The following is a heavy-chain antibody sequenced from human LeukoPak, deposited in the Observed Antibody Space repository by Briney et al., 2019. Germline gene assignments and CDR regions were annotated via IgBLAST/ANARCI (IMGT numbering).Heavy chain of an antibody. Sequence: GASVKVSCKASGYTFTSYAMHWVRQAPGQRLEWMGWINDGNGNTKYSQKFQGRVTITRDTSASTAYMELSSLRSEDTAVYYCARRHSYGSGFDYWGQGTLVTVSS. CDR2: INDGNGNT. D-gene: IGHD5-18*01. V-gene: IGHV1-3*01. CDR3: ARRHSYGSGFDY. J-gene: IGHJ4*02. CDR1: GYTFTSYA.